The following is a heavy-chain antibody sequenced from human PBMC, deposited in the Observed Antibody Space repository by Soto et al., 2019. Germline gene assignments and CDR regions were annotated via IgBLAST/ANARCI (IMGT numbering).Heavy chain of an antibody. CDR1: GFTFSNAW. CDR3: TTDQVGYKAYYYYGMGV. D-gene: IGHD5-12*01. CDR2: IKSKTDGGTT. J-gene: IGHJ6*02. Sequence: GSLRLSCAASGFTFSNAWMSWVRQAPGKGLEWVGRIKSKTDGGTTDYAAPVKGRFTISRDDSKNTLYLQMNSLKTEDTAVYYCTTDQVGYKAYYYYGMGVWGQGTTVTVSS. V-gene: IGHV3-15*01.